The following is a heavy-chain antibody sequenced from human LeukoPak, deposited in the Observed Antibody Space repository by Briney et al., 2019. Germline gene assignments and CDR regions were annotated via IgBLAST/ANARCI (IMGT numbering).Heavy chain of an antibody. D-gene: IGHD3-22*01. V-gene: IGHV3-21*01. CDR1: GFTFSSYS. CDR3: ARDLGKYYYDSSGPAGY. Sequence: RPGGSLRLSCSAYGFTFSSYSMNWVRQTPGKRLEWDSSINSSSSHIYYADSVKGRFTIPRDNAKNSLYLQMNSLRAEDTAVYYCARDLGKYYYDSSGPAGYWGQGTLVTVSS. CDR2: INSSSSHI. J-gene: IGHJ4*02.